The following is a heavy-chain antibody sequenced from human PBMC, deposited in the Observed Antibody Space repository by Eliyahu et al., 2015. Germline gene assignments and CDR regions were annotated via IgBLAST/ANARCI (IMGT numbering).Heavy chain of an antibody. CDR2: IYPGDSDT. CDR3: ARSRVAWAYTTSWHFDY. D-gene: IGHD6-13*01. Sequence: EVQLVQSGAEVKKPGESLKISCKGSGYXFTTYWXGWVRQMPGKGLEWMGIIYPGDSDTTYSPSFQGQVTISADKSISTAYLQWSSVKASDTAMYYCARSRVAWAYTTSWHFDYWGQGTLVAVSS. J-gene: IGHJ4*02. CDR1: GYXFTTYW. V-gene: IGHV5-51*01.